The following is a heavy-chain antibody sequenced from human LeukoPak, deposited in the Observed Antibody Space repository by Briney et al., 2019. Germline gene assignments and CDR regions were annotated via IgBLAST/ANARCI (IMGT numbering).Heavy chain of an antibody. J-gene: IGHJ4*02. D-gene: IGHD6-13*01. CDR2: IYTSGTT. V-gene: IGHV4-4*07. CDR1: GGSISSFY. Sequence: SETLSLTCAVSGGSISSFYWSWIRQPAGKGLEWIGRIYTSGTTNYNPSLKSRVTMSVDTSKNQFSLKLSSVTAADTAVYYRARLRAAAGPYYFDYWGQGTLATVSS. CDR3: ARLRAAAGPYYFDY.